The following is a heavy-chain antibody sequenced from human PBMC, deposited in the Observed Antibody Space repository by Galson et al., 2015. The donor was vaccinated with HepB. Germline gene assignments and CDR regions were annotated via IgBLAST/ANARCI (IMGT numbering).Heavy chain of an antibody. CDR1: GFTFSSYG. Sequence: SLRLSCAASGFTFSSYGMHWVRQAPGKGLEWVAVISYDGSNKYYADSVKGRFTISRGNSKNTLYLQMNSLRAEDTAVYYCAKLGPAAIKSRYYYGMDVWGQGTTVTVSS. CDR3: AKLGPAAIKSRYYYGMDV. V-gene: IGHV3-30*18. J-gene: IGHJ6*02. D-gene: IGHD2-2*02. CDR2: ISYDGSNK.